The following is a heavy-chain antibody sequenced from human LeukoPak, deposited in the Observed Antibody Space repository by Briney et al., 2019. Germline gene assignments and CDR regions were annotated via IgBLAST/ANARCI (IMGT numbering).Heavy chain of an antibody. CDR3: ARLSADSSSSRGFDY. CDR1: GASISSYY. V-gene: IGHV4-4*07. J-gene: IGHJ4*02. Sequence: SETLSLTCTVSGASISSYYWTWIRQPAGKGLEWIGRIYTSGSTNYNPSRKSRGAMSVATSKNQFSMTLSSVTAADTAVYSCARLSADSSSSRGFDYWGQGTLVTVSS. CDR2: IYTSGST. D-gene: IGHD2-2*01.